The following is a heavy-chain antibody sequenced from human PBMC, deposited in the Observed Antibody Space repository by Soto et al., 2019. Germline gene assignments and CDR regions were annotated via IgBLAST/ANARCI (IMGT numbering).Heavy chain of an antibody. Sequence: SETLSLTCTVSGGSISSGGYYWSWIRQHPGKGLEWIGYIYYSGSTYYNPSLKSRVTISVDTSKNQFSLKLSSVTAADTAVYYCAREVGDGGDAFDIWGQGTMVTVSS. CDR3: AREVGDGGDAFDI. D-gene: IGHD2-21*01. CDR2: IYYSGST. V-gene: IGHV4-31*03. CDR1: GGSISSGGYY. J-gene: IGHJ3*02.